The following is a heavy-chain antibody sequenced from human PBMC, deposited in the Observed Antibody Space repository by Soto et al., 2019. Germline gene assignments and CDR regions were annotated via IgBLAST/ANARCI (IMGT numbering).Heavy chain of an antibody. V-gene: IGHV4-34*01. Sequence: ATLSLTCAVYGGSFSGYYWSWIRQPPGKGLEWIGEINHSGSTNYNPSLKSRVTISVDTSKNQFSLKLSSVTAADTAVYYCARSLDYYYDSRVALAYWGQGTLVTV. CDR2: INHSGST. D-gene: IGHD3-22*01. CDR3: ARSLDYYYDSRVALAY. CDR1: GGSFSGYY. J-gene: IGHJ4*02.